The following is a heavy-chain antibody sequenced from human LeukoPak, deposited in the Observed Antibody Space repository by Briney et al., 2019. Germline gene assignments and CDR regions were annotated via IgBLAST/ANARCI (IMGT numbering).Heavy chain of an antibody. J-gene: IGHJ4*02. Sequence: GASVKVSCKASGYTFISYGITWVRQAPGQGLEWMGWINTHNDNTNFAQKLQGRVTMTTDTSTSTAYMELRSLRSDDTAVYYCARNYYDSSGYYGDYWGQGTLVTVSS. CDR2: INTHNDNT. CDR3: ARNYYDSSGYYGDY. D-gene: IGHD3-22*01. V-gene: IGHV1-18*01. CDR1: GYTFISYG.